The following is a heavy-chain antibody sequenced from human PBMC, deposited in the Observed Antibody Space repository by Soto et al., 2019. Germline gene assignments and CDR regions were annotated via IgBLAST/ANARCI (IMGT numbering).Heavy chain of an antibody. Sequence: GGSLRLSCAASGFTFNNYALTWVRRAPGKGLEWVSAISSSGGNTYYADSEKGRFTISRDNSKNRVFLQMISLRADDTAAYYCGRGRKDCGGGDCSYYSYNMDVWGKGTTVTVSS. D-gene: IGHD2-21*02. CDR3: GRGRKDCGGGDCSYYSYNMDV. V-gene: IGHV3-23*01. J-gene: IGHJ6*03. CDR2: ISSSGGNT. CDR1: GFTFNNYA.